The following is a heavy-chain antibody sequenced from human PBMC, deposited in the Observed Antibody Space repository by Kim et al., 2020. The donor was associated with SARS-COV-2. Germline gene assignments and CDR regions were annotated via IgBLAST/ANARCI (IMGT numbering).Heavy chain of an antibody. CDR2: INAGNGNT. J-gene: IGHJ3*02. CDR1: GYTFTSYA. V-gene: IGHV1-3*01. D-gene: IGHD6-6*01. CDR3: ARGVKGAARTGLDAFDI. Sequence: ASVKVSCKASGYTFTSYAMHWVRQAPGQRLEWMGWINAGNGNTKYSQKFQGRVTITRDTSASTAYMELSSLRSEDTAVYYCARGVKGAARTGLDAFDIWGQGTMVTVSS.